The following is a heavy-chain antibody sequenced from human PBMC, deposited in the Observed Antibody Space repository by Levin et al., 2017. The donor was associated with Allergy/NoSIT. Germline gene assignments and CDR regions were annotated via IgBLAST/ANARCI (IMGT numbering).Heavy chain of an antibody. CDR3: AARYDFWSDYPRFDP. CDR2: IVVGSGIT. J-gene: IGHJ5*02. Sequence: SVKVSCKASGFNFSTSAVQWVRQDRGQRLEWIGWIVVGSGITNYAQKFQERVTITRDMSTSTDNMELRRLRSGDTAVYYCAARYDFWSDYPRFDPWGQGTLVTVSS. V-gene: IGHV1-58*01. CDR1: GFNFSTSA. D-gene: IGHD3-3*01.